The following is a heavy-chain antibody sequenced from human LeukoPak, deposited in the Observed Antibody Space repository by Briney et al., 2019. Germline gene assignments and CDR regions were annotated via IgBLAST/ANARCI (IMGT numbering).Heavy chain of an antibody. CDR3: ARLPAVVVVPAHAFDI. D-gene: IGHD2-15*01. V-gene: IGHV4-61*02. CDR1: GGSISSGSYY. J-gene: IGHJ3*02. CDR2: IYTSGST. Sequence: SQTLSLTCTGSGGSISSGSYYWSWIRQPAGKGLEWIGRIYTSGSTHYNPSLKSRVTISVDTSKNQFSLKLSSVTAADTAVYHCARLPAVVVVPAHAFDIWGQGTMVTVSS.